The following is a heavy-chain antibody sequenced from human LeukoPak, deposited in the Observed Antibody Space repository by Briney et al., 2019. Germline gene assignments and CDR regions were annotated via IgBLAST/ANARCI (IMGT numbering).Heavy chain of an antibody. CDR1: GFTFSSYA. D-gene: IGHD1/OR15-1a*01. CDR3: AKDALVELEHRFDYFDY. Sequence: GSLRLSCAASGFTFSSYAMSWVRQAPGKGLEWVSAISGSGGSTYYADSVKGRFTISRDNSKNTLYLQMNGLRAEDTAVYYCAKDALVELEHRFDYFDYWGQGTLVTVSS. CDR2: ISGSGGST. V-gene: IGHV3-23*01. J-gene: IGHJ4*02.